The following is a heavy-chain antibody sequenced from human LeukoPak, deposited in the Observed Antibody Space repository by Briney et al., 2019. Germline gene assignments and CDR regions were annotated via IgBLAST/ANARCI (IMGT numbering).Heavy chain of an antibody. J-gene: IGHJ4*02. V-gene: IGHV4-59*12. CDR2: IYYSGST. D-gene: IGHD7-27*01. CDR1: GGSISSYY. Sequence: AETLSLTCTVSGGSISSYYWSWVRQPPGKGLEWVGYIYYSGSTNYNPSLKSRVTISVDTSKNQFSLKLSSVTAADTAVYYCARGPHYALGIYFDYWGQGTLVTVSS. CDR3: ARGPHYALGIYFDY.